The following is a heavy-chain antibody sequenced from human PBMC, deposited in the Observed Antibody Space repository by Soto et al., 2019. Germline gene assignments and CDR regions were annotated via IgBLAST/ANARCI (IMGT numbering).Heavy chain of an antibody. CDR2: ISSSSGYT. Sequence: PGGSLRLSCAASGFTFSSYSMNWVRQAPGKGLEWVSYISSSSGYTYYADSVKGRFTISRDNSKNTLFLHMNSLRPEDTAVYYCARHQDSSTWYIYPIDYWGQGTLVTVSS. J-gene: IGHJ4*02. CDR1: GFTFSSYS. CDR3: ARHQDSSTWYIYPIDY. D-gene: IGHD6-13*01. V-gene: IGHV3-21*04.